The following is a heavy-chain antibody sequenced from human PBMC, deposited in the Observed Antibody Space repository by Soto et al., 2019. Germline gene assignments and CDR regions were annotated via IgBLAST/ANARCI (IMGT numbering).Heavy chain of an antibody. CDR2: IDPSDSYT. CDR3: ARPNRYGSSEGIYYYYYYGMDV. V-gene: IGHV5-10-1*01. D-gene: IGHD6-6*01. J-gene: IGHJ6*02. Sequence: GEALKVSCTCSGYSLTRYWISWVHQMPGKGLEWMGRIDPSDSYTNYRPSFQGHVTISADKSISTAYLQWSSLKASDTAMYYCARPNRYGSSEGIYYYYYYGMDVWGQGTTVTV. CDR1: GYSLTRYW.